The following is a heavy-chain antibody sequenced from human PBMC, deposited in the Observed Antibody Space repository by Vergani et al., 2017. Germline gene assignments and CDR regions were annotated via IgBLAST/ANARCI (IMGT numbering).Heavy chain of an antibody. Sequence: QVQLVESGGGVVQPGRSLRLSCAGSGFTFRSYGMPGVRRAPGKGLEGVAVLWYDGSNKYYADSVKGRFTISRDNSKTTLYLQMNSLRAEDTAVYYCARGGYYDSSGYYYVGYFDYWGQGTLVTVSS. V-gene: IGHV3-33*01. CDR1: GFTFRSYG. J-gene: IGHJ4*02. CDR2: LWYDGSNK. CDR3: ARGGYYDSSGYYYVGYFDY. D-gene: IGHD3-22*01.